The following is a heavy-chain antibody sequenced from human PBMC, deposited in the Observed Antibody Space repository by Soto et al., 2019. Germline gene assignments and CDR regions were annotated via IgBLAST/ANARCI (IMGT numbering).Heavy chain of an antibody. CDR2: VNGDGSEK. V-gene: IGHV3-7*01. D-gene: IGHD3-10*01. Sequence: EVQLVESGGGLVQPGGSLRLSCAASGFTFSSYYMSWVRQAQGKGLEWVANVNGDGSEKYYVDSVKGRFTVSRDNAKNSLYLKRTSRRAEDTAVYYCAKGGGAGSAYWAQGPLVPVAS. CDR1: GFTFSSYY. J-gene: IGHJ4*02. CDR3: AKGGGAGSAY.